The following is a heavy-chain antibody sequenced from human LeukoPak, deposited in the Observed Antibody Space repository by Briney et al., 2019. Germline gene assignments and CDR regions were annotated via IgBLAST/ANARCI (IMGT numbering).Heavy chain of an antibody. J-gene: IGHJ6*02. D-gene: IGHD3-10*01. CDR3: AKLSGSHYYYYYGMDV. CDR1: GFTFSSYA. CDR2: ISGNGGNT. V-gene: IGHV3-23*01. Sequence: PGGSLRLSCAASGFTFSSYAMKWFRQAPGKELEWVSAISGNGGNTYYADSVKGRFTISRDNSKNTLYLQMNSLRAEDTGVYYCAKLSGSHYYYYYGMDVWGQGTTVTVSS.